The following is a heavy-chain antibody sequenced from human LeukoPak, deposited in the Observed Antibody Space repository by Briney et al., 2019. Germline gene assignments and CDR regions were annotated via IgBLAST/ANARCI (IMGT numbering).Heavy chain of an antibody. CDR1: GFTFSSYS. CDR3: AGGEERVVQATDG. Sequence: GGSLRLSCAASGFTFSSYSMNWVRQAPGKGLEWVSSISSSSSYIYYADSVKGRFTISRDNAKNSLYLQMNSLRAEDTAVYYCAGGEERVVQATDGGGEGSLATVSS. V-gene: IGHV3-21*01. D-gene: IGHD2-15*01. CDR2: ISSSSSYI. J-gene: IGHJ4*02.